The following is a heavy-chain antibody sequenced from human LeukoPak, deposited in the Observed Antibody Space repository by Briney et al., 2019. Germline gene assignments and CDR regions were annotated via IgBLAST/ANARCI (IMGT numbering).Heavy chain of an antibody. D-gene: IGHD2-15*01. CDR3: VRGSVVVVAATRAEYFQH. J-gene: IGHJ1*01. Sequence: PGGSLRLSCAASGFTVSSNYMSWVRQAPGKGLEWVSVIYSGGSTYYADSVKGRFTISRDNSKNTLYLQMNSLRAEDTAVYYCVRGSVVVVAATRAEYFQHWGQGTLVTVSS. V-gene: IGHV3-53*01. CDR1: GFTVSSNY. CDR2: IYSGGST.